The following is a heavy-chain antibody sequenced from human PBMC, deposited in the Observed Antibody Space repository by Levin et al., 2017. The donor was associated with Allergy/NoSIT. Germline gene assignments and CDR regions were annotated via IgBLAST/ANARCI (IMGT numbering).Heavy chain of an antibody. Sequence: GESLKISCKTSGYTFTGYSISWVRQAPGQGLEWMGCISVHDGYTNFAQNLQDRITLTADTSTNTAYMDLRSPRSDDTAVYYCARDYLTISGPDYWGQGTLVTVSS. CDR2: ISVHDGYT. CDR1: GYTFTGYS. J-gene: IGHJ4*02. CDR3: ARDYLTISGPDY. V-gene: IGHV1-18*04. D-gene: IGHD3-9*01.